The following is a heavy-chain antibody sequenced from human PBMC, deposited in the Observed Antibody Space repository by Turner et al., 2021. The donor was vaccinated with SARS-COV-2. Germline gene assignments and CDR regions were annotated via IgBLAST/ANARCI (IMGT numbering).Heavy chain of an antibody. CDR1: GGSISSSTYY. CDR2: IYYSGMT. J-gene: IGHJ6*02. CDR3: ARRMDTAMDYYGMDV. D-gene: IGHD5-18*01. V-gene: IGHV4-39*01. Sequence: QLQLQESGPGLVKPSETLSLTCTVSGGSISSSTYYWGWIRQPPGKGLEWIGNIYYSGMTYYNPSLKSGVTISVDTYKNQFSLKLSSVTAADTAVYYCARRMDTAMDYYGMDVWGQGTTVTVSS.